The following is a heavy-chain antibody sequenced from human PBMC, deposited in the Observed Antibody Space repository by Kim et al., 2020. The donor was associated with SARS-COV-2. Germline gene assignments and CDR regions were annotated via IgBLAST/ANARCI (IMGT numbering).Heavy chain of an antibody. D-gene: IGHD1-26*01. Sequence: TFDADSVKGRFTIARDNSRNTVYLQMSSLRNDDTAVYYCARSVASTTAYWGQGTLVTVSS. J-gene: IGHJ4*02. V-gene: IGHV3-23*01. CDR2: T. CDR3: ARSVASTTAY.